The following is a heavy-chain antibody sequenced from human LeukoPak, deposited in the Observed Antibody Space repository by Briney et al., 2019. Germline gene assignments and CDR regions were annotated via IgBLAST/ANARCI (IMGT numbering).Heavy chain of an antibody. V-gene: IGHV1-3*01. CDR2: INAGNGNT. D-gene: IGHD6-6*01. Sequence: ASVKVSCKASGYTFTSYAMHWVRQAPGQRLEWMGWINAGNGNTKYSQKLQGRVTMTTDTSTSTAYMELRSLRSDDTAVYYCARDRHYSSSSGKPGEFDPWGQGTLVTVSS. CDR3: ARDRHYSSSSGKPGEFDP. CDR1: GYTFTSYA. J-gene: IGHJ5*02.